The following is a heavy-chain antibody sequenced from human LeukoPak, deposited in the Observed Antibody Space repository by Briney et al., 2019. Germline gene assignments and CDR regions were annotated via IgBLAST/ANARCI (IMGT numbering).Heavy chain of an antibody. CDR2: MNPNSGNT. D-gene: IGHD5-12*01. V-gene: IGHV1-8*01. CDR1: GYTFTSYD. J-gene: IGHJ6*03. CDR3: ARGGVATIDYYYYMDV. Sequence: GASVKVSCKASGYTFTSYDINWVRQATGQGLEWMGWMNPNSGNTGYAQKFQGRVTMTRNTSISTAYMELSSLRSEDTAVYYCARGGVATIDYYYYMDVWDKGTTVTVSS.